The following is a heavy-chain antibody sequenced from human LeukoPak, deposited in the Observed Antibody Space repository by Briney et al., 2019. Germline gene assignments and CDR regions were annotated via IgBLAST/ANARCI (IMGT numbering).Heavy chain of an antibody. CDR1: GLTFSSYS. V-gene: IGHV3-23*01. CDR3: AKDAAGPEY. Sequence: GGSLRLSCVVSGLTFSSYSMSWVRQAPGKGLEWFSGISGSGGDTWYPDSVTGCFTISRDNSKNTLFLQMNSLRVEDTAMYYCAKDAAGPEYWGQGTRVTVSS. CDR2: ISGSGGDT. J-gene: IGHJ4*02. D-gene: IGHD6-13*01.